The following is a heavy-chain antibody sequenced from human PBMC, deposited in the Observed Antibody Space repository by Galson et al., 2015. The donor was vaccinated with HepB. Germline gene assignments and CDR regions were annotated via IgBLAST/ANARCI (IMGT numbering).Heavy chain of an antibody. V-gene: IGHV1-2*06. CDR2: INPNSGGT. CDR3: ARDMRGAATLIDY. J-gene: IGHJ4*02. Sequence: SVKVSCKASGYTFTGYYMHWVRQAPGQGLEWMGRINPNSGGTNYAQKFQGRVTMTRDTSISTAYMELSRLRSDDTAVYYCARDMRGAATLIDYWGQGTLVTVPS. D-gene: IGHD1-26*01. CDR1: GYTFTGYY.